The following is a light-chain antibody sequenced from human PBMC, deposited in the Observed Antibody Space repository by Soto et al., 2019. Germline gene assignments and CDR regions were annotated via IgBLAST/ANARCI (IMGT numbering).Light chain of an antibody. CDR2: DAS. J-gene: IGKJ1*01. Sequence: DIQVTQSPSSLSASVADRVTISCRASQSISGYLNWYQQKPGKAPNLLIFDASSLQSGVPSRFSGSGSGADFTLTISSLQPEDVATYYCPKYNSAPPTFGQGTKVDIK. CDR3: PKYNSAPPT. V-gene: IGKV1-39*01. CDR1: QSISGY.